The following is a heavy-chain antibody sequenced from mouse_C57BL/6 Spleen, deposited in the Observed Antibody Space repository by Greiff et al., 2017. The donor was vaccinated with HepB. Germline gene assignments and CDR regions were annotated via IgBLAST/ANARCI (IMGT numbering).Heavy chain of an antibody. CDR2: INPNNGGT. CDR3: ARSSITTVVADY. J-gene: IGHJ2*01. Sequence: EVQLQQSGPELVKPGASVKISCKASGYTFTDYYMNWVKQSHGKSLEWIGDINPNNGGTSYKQKFKGKATLTVDKSSSTAYMELRSLTSEDSAVYYCARSSITTVVADYWGQGTTLTVSS. D-gene: IGHD1-1*01. V-gene: IGHV1-26*01. CDR1: GYTFTDYY.